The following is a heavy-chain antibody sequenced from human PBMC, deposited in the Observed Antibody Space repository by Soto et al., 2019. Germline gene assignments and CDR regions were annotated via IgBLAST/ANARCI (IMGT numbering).Heavy chain of an antibody. D-gene: IGHD2-2*02. V-gene: IGHV3-23*01. CDR3: AKDRIPDGRWNFDY. CDR1: GFTFSSYS. Sequence: EVHLLESGGGLVQPGGSLRLSCAASGFTFSSYSMSWVRQAPGKGLEWVSSILRSGSRTYYADSMKGRFTISRDNSESTLFLHIDSLRDADTAVYYCAKDRIPDGRWNFDYWGQGILVTVSS. CDR2: ILRSGSRT. J-gene: IGHJ4*02.